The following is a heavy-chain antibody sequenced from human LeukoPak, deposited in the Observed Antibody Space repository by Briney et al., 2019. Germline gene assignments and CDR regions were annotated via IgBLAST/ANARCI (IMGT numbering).Heavy chain of an antibody. CDR3: ARDSSSYYFVY. CDR1: GFTVTSNH. CDR2: IYTGGTT. Sequence: GGSLRLSCAASGFTVTSNHMNWVRQAPGKGLEWVSIIYTGGTTHYADSLKDRFTISRDDSINTLYLQMNSLRAEDTAVYYCARDSSSYYFVYWGQGTLVTVSS. J-gene: IGHJ4*02. V-gene: IGHV3-66*01. D-gene: IGHD6-6*01.